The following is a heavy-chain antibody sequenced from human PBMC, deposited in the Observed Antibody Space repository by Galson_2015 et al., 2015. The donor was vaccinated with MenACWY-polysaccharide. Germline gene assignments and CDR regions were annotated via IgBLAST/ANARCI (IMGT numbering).Heavy chain of an antibody. CDR1: GFTFRSYG. CDR3: LRLQSKYMDV. J-gene: IGHJ6*04. V-gene: IGHV3-30*12. D-gene: IGHD4-11*01. Sequence: SLRLSCAASGFTFRSYGMHWVRQAPGKGLEWVTLIYYDGSKKEYADSVKGRFTISRDNSKNTLYLQTDSLRAEDTAVYYCLRLQSKYMDVWGKGTTVTVSS. CDR2: IYYDGSKK.